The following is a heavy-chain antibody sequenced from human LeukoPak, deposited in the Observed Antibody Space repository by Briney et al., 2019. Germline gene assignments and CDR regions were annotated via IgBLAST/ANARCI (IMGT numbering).Heavy chain of an antibody. CDR2: ISSSSSYI. V-gene: IGHV3-21*01. J-gene: IGHJ1*01. CDR1: GFTFSSYS. CDR3: YGSGSRFGLQH. D-gene: IGHD3-10*01. Sequence: PGGSLRLSCAASGFTFSSYSMNWVRQAPGKGLEWVSSISSSSSYIYYAGSVKGRFTISRDNAKNSLYLQMNSLRAEDTAVYYCYGSGSRFGLQHWGQGTLVTVSS.